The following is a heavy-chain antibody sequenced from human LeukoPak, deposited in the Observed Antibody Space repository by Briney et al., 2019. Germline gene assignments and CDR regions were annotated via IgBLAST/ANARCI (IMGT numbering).Heavy chain of an antibody. J-gene: IGHJ6*02. D-gene: IGHD2-2*02. Sequence: ASVKVSCKASGYTFTGYYMHWVRQAPGQGLEWMGWINPNSGGTNYAQKFQGRVTMTRDTSISTAYMELSRLRSDDTAVYYCASGAYCSSTSCYTYYYGKDVWGQGTTVTVSS. CDR3: ASGAYCSSTSCYTYYYGKDV. CDR2: INPNSGGT. V-gene: IGHV1-2*02. CDR1: GYTFTGYY.